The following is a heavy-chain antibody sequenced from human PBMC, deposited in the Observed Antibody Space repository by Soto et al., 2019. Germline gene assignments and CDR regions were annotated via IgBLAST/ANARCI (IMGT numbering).Heavy chain of an antibody. CDR2: ISSSGSTI. CDR1: GFTFSDNY. D-gene: IGHD6-19*01. CDR3: ARGEYSSAGWYFDL. J-gene: IGHJ2*01. Sequence: QVQLVESGGGLAKPGGSLRLSCAASGFTFSDNYMSWIRQAPGKGLEWVSYISSSGSTIYYADSVKYRFTNSRDNAENSLYLQMNSLRAEDTAVYYCARGEYSSAGWYFDLWGRGTLVTVSS. V-gene: IGHV3-11*01.